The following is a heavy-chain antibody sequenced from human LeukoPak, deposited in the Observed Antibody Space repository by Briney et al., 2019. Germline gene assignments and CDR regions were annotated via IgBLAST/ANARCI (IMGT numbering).Heavy chain of an antibody. D-gene: IGHD6-25*01. J-gene: IGHJ6*02. CDR1: GGTFSSYA. V-gene: IGHV1-69*13. CDR3: ARAKYPGISSGYGMDV. Sequence: SVKVSCKASGGTFSSYAISWVRQAPGQGLEWMGGIIPIFGTANYAQKFQGRVTITADESTSTAYMELSSLRSEDTAVYYCARAKYPGISSGYGMDVWGQGTTVTVSS. CDR2: IIPIFGTA.